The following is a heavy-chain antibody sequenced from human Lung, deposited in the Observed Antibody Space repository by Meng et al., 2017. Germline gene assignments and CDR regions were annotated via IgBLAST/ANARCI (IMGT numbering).Heavy chain of an antibody. CDR2: IWYDGSNK. J-gene: IGHJ4*02. V-gene: IGHV3-33*01. Sequence: SCAASGFTFSSYGMHWVRQAPGKGLEWVAVIWYDGSNKYYADSVKGRFTISRDNSKNTLYLQMNSLRAEDTAVYYCARGSVLRYFDWLPLIDYWGQGTLVTVSS. CDR3: ARGSVLRYFDWLPLIDY. CDR1: GFTFSSYG. D-gene: IGHD3-9*01.